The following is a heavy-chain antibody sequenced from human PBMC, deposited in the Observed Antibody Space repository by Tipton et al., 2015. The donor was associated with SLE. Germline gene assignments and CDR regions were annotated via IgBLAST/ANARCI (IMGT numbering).Heavy chain of an antibody. V-gene: IGHV3-74*02. Sequence: VQLVQSGGGAVQPGRSLRLSCVASGFIFSHYGMHWVRQAPWKGLVLVSRIHTDGSRTKDADSVKGRFTISRDNAKNTLFLQMNSRTAEDTAVYYCARVWVGTTTTLPFDYWGQGTLVTVSS. CDR2: IHTDGSRT. CDR3: ARVWVGTTTTLPFDY. J-gene: IGHJ4*02. D-gene: IGHD1-26*01. CDR1: GFIFSHYG.